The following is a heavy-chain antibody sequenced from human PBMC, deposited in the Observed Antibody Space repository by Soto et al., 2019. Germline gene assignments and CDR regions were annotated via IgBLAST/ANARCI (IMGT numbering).Heavy chain of an antibody. CDR2: IWYDGSNK. Sequence: QVQLVESGGGVVQPGRSLRLSCAASGFTFSSYGMHWVRQAPGKGLEWVAVIWYDGSNKYYADSVKGRFTISRDNSKNTLYLQMNSLRAEDTAVYYCARDQTPEQLISLYDYYGMDVWGQGTTVTVSS. CDR3: ARDQTPEQLISLYDYYGMDV. D-gene: IGHD6-6*01. J-gene: IGHJ6*02. CDR1: GFTFSSYG. V-gene: IGHV3-33*01.